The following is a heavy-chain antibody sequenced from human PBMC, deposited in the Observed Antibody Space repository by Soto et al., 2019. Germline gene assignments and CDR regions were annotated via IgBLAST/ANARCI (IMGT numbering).Heavy chain of an antibody. D-gene: IGHD4-4*01. V-gene: IGHV4-61*01. CDR1: VSSVYYY. J-gene: IGHJ1*01. Sequence: VSSVYYYVSLIRQPPGKGLEWLGYIYYSGSTNYNPSLRSRVTLSVDTSKNQFSVNLSSVTAADTAFYYCARSDICSNVPLEY. CDR3: ARSDICSNVPLEY. CDR2: IYYSGST.